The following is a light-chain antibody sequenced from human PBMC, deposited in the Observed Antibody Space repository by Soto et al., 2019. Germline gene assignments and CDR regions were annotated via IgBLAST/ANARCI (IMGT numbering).Light chain of an antibody. V-gene: IGLV1-44*01. CDR2: NNN. J-gene: IGLJ2*01. Sequence: QSVLTQPPSASGTPGQRVTISCSGSSSNVEGHTVNWYQHLPGTAPKLLLYNNNQRPSGVPDRFSGSRSGTSASLAISGLQSEDEANYYCAAWDDSLDGGLFGGGTKLTVL. CDR1: SSNVEGHT. CDR3: AAWDDSLDGGL.